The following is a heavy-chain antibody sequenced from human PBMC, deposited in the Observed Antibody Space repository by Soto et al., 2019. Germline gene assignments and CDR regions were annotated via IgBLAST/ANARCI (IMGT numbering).Heavy chain of an antibody. J-gene: IGHJ4*02. Sequence: EVQLLESGGGLVQPGGSLRLSCAASGFTFSSYAMSWVRQAPGRGLEWVSAISGSGGSTYYADSVKGRFTISSDNSKNTLYLQMNSLRAEDTAVYYWAKENGYSRSWFEFDYWGQGTLVTVSS. CDR1: GFTFSSYA. V-gene: IGHV3-23*01. CDR2: ISGSGGST. CDR3: AKENGYSRSWFEFDY. D-gene: IGHD6-13*01.